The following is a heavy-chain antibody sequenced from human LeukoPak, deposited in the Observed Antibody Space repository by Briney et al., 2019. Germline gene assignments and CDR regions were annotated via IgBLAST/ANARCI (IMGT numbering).Heavy chain of an antibody. CDR2: IYHSGST. D-gene: IGHD3-3*01. J-gene: IGHJ4*02. CDR3: ASTRINYDFDY. V-gene: IGHV4-38-2*01. Sequence: SETLSLTCAVSGYSISSDYYWGWIRQPPGKGLEWIGSIYHSGSTCCNPSLQSRVTISVDTSKNQFSLKLSSVTSADTAVYYCASTRINYDFDYWGQGTLVTVSS. CDR1: GYSISSDYY.